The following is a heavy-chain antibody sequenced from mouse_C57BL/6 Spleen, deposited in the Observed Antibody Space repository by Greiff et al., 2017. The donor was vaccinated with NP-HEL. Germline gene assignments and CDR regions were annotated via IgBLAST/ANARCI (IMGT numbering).Heavy chain of an antibody. J-gene: IGHJ3*01. Sequence: QVQLQQPGAELVMPGASVKLSCKASGYTFTSYWMHWVKQRPGQGLEWIGEIDPSDSYTNYNQKFKGKSTLTVDKSSSTAYMQLSSLTSEDSAVYYWARSGYGSAWFAYWGQGTLVTVSA. CDR1: GYTFTSYW. D-gene: IGHD1-1*01. CDR2: IDPSDSYT. V-gene: IGHV1-69*01. CDR3: ARSGYGSAWFAY.